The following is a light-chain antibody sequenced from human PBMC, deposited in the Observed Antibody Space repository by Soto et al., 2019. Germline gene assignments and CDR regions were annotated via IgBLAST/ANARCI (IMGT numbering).Light chain of an antibody. CDR1: QSASSY. V-gene: IGKV3-11*01. CDR2: DAS. Sequence: EIVLTQSPATLSLSPGERATLSCRASQSASSYLAWYQQEPGQAPRLLIYDASNRATGIPARFSGSGSGTDFTLTISSLEPEDFAVYYCQQRSNWPPIFTFGPGTKVDIK. CDR3: QQRSNWPPIFT. J-gene: IGKJ3*01.